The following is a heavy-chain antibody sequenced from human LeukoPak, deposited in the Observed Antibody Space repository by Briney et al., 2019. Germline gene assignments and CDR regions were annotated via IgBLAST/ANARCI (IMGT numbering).Heavy chain of an antibody. CDR3: ARGSGELQYYFDY. V-gene: IGHV1-46*01. J-gene: IGHJ4*02. D-gene: IGHD1-26*01. CDR1: GYTFTSYG. CDR2: INPSSGTT. Sequence: ASVKVSCKASGYTFTSYGISWVRQAPGQGLERMGIINPSSGTTNYAQKFQGRVTMTRDTSTSTVYMDLSSLRSEDTAVYYCARGSGELQYYFDYWGQGTLVTVSS.